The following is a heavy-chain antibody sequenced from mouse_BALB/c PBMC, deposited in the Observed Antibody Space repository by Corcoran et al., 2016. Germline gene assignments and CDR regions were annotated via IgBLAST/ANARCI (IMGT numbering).Heavy chain of an antibody. V-gene: IGHV14-3*02. J-gene: IGHJ3*01. D-gene: IGHD1-1*01. CDR3: ASAYYYGSSLAWFAY. CDR2: IDPANDNT. CDR1: GFNIKDTY. Sequence: EVQLQQSGAELVKPGASVKLSCTASGFNIKDTYMHWVKQRPEQGLEWIGRIDPANDNTKYDPKFQGKATITADTSSNTAYLQLSSLTSEDTAVYYCASAYYYGSSLAWFAYWGQGTLVTVSA.